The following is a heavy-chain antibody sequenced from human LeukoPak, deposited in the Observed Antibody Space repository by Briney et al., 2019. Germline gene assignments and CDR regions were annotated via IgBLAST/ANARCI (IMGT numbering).Heavy chain of an antibody. CDR3: ARIKADSSGWYEIDY. Sequence: SETLSLTCSVSGGSINSYYWTWIRQPPGKGLEWIGYIYYSGSTNYNPSLKSRVTISIDTSKNQFSLKLSSVTAADTAIYYCARIKADSSGWYEIDYWGQGTLVTVSS. CDR1: GGSINSYY. CDR2: IYYSGST. V-gene: IGHV4-59*01. D-gene: IGHD6-19*01. J-gene: IGHJ4*02.